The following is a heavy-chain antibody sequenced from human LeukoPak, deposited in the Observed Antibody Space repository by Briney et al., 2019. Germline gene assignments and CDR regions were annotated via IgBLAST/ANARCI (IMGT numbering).Heavy chain of an antibody. J-gene: IGHJ4*02. V-gene: IGHV4-59*12. CDR3: ARAAIYYGDYDY. D-gene: IGHD4-17*01. CDR1: GGSISNYY. CDR2: IYYDGST. Sequence: SETLSLTCTVSGGSISNYYWSWIRQPPGKGLEWIGYIYYDGSTNYNPSLKSRVTISVDTSKNQFSLKLSSVTAADTAVYYCARAAIYYGDYDYWGQGTLVTVSS.